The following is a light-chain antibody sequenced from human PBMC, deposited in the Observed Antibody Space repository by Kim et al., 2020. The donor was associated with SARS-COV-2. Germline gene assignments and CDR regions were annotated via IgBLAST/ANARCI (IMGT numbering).Light chain of an antibody. J-gene: IGLJ3*02. V-gene: IGLV3-21*04. CDR1: NIGSKS. CDR3: QVWDSSSDHPV. CDR2: YDS. Sequence: ATGKTARINCGGNNIGSKSVHWDQQKPGQAPVLVIYYDSDRPSGIPERFSGSNSGNTATLTISRVEAGDESDYYCQVWDSSSDHPVFGGGTQLTVL.